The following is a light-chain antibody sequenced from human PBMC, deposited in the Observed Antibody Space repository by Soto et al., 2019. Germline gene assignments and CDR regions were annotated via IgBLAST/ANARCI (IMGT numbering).Light chain of an antibody. CDR1: QSVSSSN. CDR3: RQYGTSCWT. J-gene: IGKJ1*01. Sequence: EIVLTQSPGTLSLSPGERATLSCRTSQSVSSSNLAWYQQKPGQAPRLLIYGASARATGIPDRFSGSGSGTDYTLTISRLEHEDFAVYYCRQYGTSCWTFGQGTKVEIK. CDR2: GAS. V-gene: IGKV3-20*01.